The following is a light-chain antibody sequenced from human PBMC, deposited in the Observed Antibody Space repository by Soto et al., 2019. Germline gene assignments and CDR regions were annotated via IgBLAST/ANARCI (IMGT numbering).Light chain of an antibody. CDR1: KLGDRY. CDR2: QDN. V-gene: IGLV3-1*01. Sequence: SSELTQPPSVSVSPGQTASITCSGDKLGDRYTCWYQQKPGQSPLLVIYQDNKRPSGIPERFSGSNSGNTASLTISGTQAMDEADYYCQAWDSSTAEVVFGGGTKVTVL. J-gene: IGLJ2*01. CDR3: QAWDSSTAEVV.